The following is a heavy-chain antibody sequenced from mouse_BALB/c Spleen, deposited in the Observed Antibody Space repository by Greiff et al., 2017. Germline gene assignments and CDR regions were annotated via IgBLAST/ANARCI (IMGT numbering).Heavy chain of an antibody. CDR1: GYTFSSYW. D-gene: IGHD1-2*01. V-gene: IGHV1-9*01. CDR2: ILPGSGST. CDR3: ARRVYYGYSWFAY. J-gene: IGHJ3*01. Sequence: QVQLQQSGAELMKPGASVKISCKATGYTFSSYWIEWVKQRPGHGLEWIGEILPGSGSTNYNEKFKGKATFTADTSSNTAYMQLSSLTSEDSAVYYCARRVYYGYSWFAYWGQGTLVTVSA.